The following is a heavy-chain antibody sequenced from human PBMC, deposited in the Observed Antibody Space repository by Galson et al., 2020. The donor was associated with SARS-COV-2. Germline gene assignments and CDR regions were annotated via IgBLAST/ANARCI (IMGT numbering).Heavy chain of an antibody. CDR3: ARGLSGYYYYFDY. CDR1: GGSISSPNW. CDR2: MYHSGSS. Sequence: ASETLSLTCAVSGGSISSPNWWSWVRQPPGKGLEWIGEMYHSGSSTYNPSLNSRVTISLDKSKNQFSLKLHSVTAADTAVYYCARGLSGYYYYFDYGGLGTLVTVSS. J-gene: IGHJ4*02. V-gene: IGHV4-4*02. D-gene: IGHD3-22*01.